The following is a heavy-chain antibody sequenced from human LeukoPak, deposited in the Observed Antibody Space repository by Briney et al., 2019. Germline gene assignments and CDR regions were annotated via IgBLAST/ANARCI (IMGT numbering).Heavy chain of an antibody. Sequence: PGGSLSLSXAASGFTFSSYEMNWIRQAPGKGLEWVSYLSSSGSTIYYADSVKGRFTSSRDNAKNSLYLQMNSLRAEDTAVYYCAREEGNIVVVPAAIDYWGQGTLVTVSS. CDR2: LSSSGSTI. D-gene: IGHD2-2*01. V-gene: IGHV3-48*03. CDR3: AREEGNIVVVPAAIDY. J-gene: IGHJ4*02. CDR1: GFTFSSYE.